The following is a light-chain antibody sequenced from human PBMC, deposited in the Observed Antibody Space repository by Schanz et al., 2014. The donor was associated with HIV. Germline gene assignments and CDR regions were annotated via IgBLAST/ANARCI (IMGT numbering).Light chain of an antibody. J-gene: IGKJ1*01. V-gene: IGKV1-5*03. Sequence: DIQMTQSPSTLSASVGDRVTIACRASQNIGNSLAWFQLKPGRAPKLLIYSASSLHTGVPSTFSGSGSGTEFALTISSLQPEDVAVYYCQQYYRTPWTFGQGTKVEIK. CDR2: SAS. CDR3: QQYYRTPWT. CDR1: QNIGNS.